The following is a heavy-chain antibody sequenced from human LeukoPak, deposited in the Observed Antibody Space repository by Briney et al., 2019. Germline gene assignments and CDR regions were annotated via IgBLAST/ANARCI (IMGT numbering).Heavy chain of an antibody. CDR1: GGSISSYY. CDR3: ARVRIPSRDFDY. CDR2: IYYSGST. J-gene: IGHJ4*02. V-gene: IGHV4-59*01. Sequence: SETLSLTCTVSGGSISSYYWSWIRQPPGKGLEWIGYIYYSGSTNYNPSLKSRVTISVDTSKNQFSLKLSSVTAADTAVYYCARVRIPSRDFDYWGQGTLVTVSS. D-gene: IGHD2-15*01.